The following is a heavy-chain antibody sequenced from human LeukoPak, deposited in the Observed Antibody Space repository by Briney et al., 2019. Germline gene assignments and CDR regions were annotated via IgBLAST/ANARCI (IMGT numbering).Heavy chain of an antibody. D-gene: IGHD6-19*01. CDR2: IYYSGST. CDR3: ARGDSSGWYPFDY. V-gene: IGHV4-59*01. J-gene: IGHJ4*02. Sequence: SVTLSLTCTVSGGSISSYYWSWIRQPPGKGLEWIGYIYYSGSTNYNPSLKSRVTISVDTSKNQFSLKLSSVTAADTAVYYCARGDSSGWYPFDYWGQGTLVTVSS. CDR1: GGSISSYY.